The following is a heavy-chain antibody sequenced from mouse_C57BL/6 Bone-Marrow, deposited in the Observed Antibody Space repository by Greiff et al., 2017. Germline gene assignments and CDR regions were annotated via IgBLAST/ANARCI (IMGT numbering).Heavy chain of an antibody. V-gene: IGHV2-9-1*01. Sequence: VQLQESGPGLVAPSQSLSITCTVSGFSLTSYAISWVRQPPGKGLEWLGVIWTGGGTNYNSALKSRMSISKDNSKSQVFLKMNSLQTDDTARYYWARNPLDYDSSSYVGYFDVWGTGTTVTVSS. D-gene: IGHD1-1*01. CDR1: GFSLTSYA. J-gene: IGHJ1*03. CDR2: IWTGGGT. CDR3: ARNPLDYDSSSYVGYFDV.